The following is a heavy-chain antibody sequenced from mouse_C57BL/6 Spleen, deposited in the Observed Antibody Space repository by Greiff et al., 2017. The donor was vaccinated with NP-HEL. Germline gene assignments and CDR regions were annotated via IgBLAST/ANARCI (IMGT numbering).Heavy chain of an antibody. D-gene: IGHD2-3*01. J-gene: IGHJ4*01. CDR3: ERWGWGYYALDY. CDR1: GYTFTSYW. Sequence: QVQLQQPGTELVKPGASVKLSCKASGYTFTSYWMHWVKQRPGQGLEWIGNINPNNGGTNYNEKFKSKATLTVDKSSSTAYMQLSSLTSEDSAVYYCERWGWGYYALDYWGQGTSVTVSS. V-gene: IGHV1-53*01. CDR2: INPNNGGT.